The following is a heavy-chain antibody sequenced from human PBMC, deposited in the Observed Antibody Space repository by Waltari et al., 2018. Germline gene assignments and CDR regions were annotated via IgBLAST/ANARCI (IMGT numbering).Heavy chain of an antibody. D-gene: IGHD2-2*01. CDR1: GGSISSYY. V-gene: IGHV4-4*07. Sequence: QVQLQESGPGLVKPSETLSLTCTVSGGSISSYYWSWIRQPAGKGLEWIGRIYTSGSTNYNPSLKSRVTMSVDTSKNQFSLKLSSVTAADTAVYYCATDCSSTSCYLGAFDIWGQGTMVTVSS. CDR3: ATDCSSTSCYLGAFDI. CDR2: IYTSGST. J-gene: IGHJ3*02.